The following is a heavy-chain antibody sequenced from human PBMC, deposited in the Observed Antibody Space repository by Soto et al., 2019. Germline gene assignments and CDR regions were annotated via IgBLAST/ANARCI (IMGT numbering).Heavy chain of an antibody. CDR3: ARDRGVAPPVAGNTHYYYYMDV. V-gene: IGHV1-18*01. CDR2: ISGFNGNT. CDR1: GSSFTNYG. D-gene: IGHD6-19*01. Sequence: QDQLVQSGAEVKKPGASVTVSCKASGSSFTNYGITWVRQAPGQGLEWMGWISGFNGNTHYAQKLQGRVTMTTDASTSTAYMELRSLRSDDTAVYYCARDRGVAPPVAGNTHYYYYMDVWGKGTTVTFSS. J-gene: IGHJ6*03.